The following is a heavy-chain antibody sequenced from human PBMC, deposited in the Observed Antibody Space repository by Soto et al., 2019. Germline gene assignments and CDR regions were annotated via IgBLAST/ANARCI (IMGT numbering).Heavy chain of an antibody. J-gene: IGHJ4*02. D-gene: IGHD3-22*01. CDR2: IIPIFGTA. Sequence: GASVKVSCKASGGTFSSYAISWVRQAPGQGLEWMGGIIPIFGTANYAQKFQGRVAITADESTSTAYMELSSLRSEDTAVYYCARDPYYYDSSGYYYRAELDYWGQGTLVTVSS. V-gene: IGHV1-69*13. CDR3: ARDPYYYDSSGYYYRAELDY. CDR1: GGTFSSYA.